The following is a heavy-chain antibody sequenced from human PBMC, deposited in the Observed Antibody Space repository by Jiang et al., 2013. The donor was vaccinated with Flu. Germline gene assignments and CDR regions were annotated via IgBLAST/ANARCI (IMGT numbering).Heavy chain of an antibody. D-gene: IGHD5-12*01. CDR3: ARDSGYGQFDY. CDR1: GGSISSGGYS. CDR2: IYHSGST. Sequence: LLKPSETLSLTCTVSGGSISSGGYSWSWIRQPPGKGLEWIGYIYHSGSTYYNPSLKSRVTISVDRSKNQFSLKLSSVTAADTAVYYCARDSGYGQFDYWGQGTLVTVSS. J-gene: IGHJ4*02. V-gene: IGHV4-30-2*01.